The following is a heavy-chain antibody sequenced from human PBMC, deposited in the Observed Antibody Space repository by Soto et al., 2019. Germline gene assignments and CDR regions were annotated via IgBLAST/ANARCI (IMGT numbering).Heavy chain of an antibody. D-gene: IGHD3-9*01. CDR1: GGTFSSYA. Sequence: PSVKVSCKASGGTFSSYAISWVRQAPGQGLEWMGGIIPIFGTANYAQKFQGRVTITADESTSTAYMELSSLRSEDTAVYYCAMEYDILTGYYRVYGMDVWGQGTTVTVSS. V-gene: IGHV1-69*13. J-gene: IGHJ6*02. CDR3: AMEYDILTGYYRVYGMDV. CDR2: IIPIFGTA.